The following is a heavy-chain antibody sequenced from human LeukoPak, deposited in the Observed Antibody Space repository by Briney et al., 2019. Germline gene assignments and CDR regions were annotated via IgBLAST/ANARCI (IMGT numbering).Heavy chain of an antibody. D-gene: IGHD3-22*01. J-gene: IGHJ6*03. CDR2: ISPSGRNT. CDR1: GFTFSSYG. V-gene: IGHV3-23*01. Sequence: PGGSLRLSCAASGFTFSSYGMSWVRQAPGKGLEWVSAISPSGRNTYYADSVKGRFIISRDNSKNMLYLQMSSLRAEDTAVYYCAKGGSDSSGYYSLCYYYYMDVWGKGTTVTISS. CDR3: AKGGSDSSGYYSLCYYYYMDV.